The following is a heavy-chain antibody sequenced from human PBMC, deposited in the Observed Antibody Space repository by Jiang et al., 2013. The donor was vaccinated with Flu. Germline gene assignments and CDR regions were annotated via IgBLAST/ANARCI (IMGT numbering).Heavy chain of an antibody. CDR3: AHILVSYYDSSGYEKFDF. D-gene: IGHD3-22*01. CDR1: GFSLSTRWEWG. CDR2: IYWNDDK. V-gene: IGHV2-5*01. J-gene: IGHJ4*02. Sequence: TFSGFSLSTRWEWGVGWVRQPPGEALEWLALIYWNDDKRYSPSLKSRLTISKDTSKNQVVLTMSNVDPVDTATYYCAHILVSYYDSSGYEKFDFWGQGTLVTVSS.